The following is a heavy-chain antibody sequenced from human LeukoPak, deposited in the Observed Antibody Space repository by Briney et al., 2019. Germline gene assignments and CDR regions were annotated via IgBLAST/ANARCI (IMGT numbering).Heavy chain of an antibody. J-gene: IGHJ6*02. CDR2: VSYDGINK. D-gene: IGHD1-14*01. CDR1: GFTLSSSL. V-gene: IGHV3-30-3*01. Sequence: GGSLRLSCAASGFTLSSSLMHWVRQPPGKGLEWVAVVSYDGINKHYADFVEARFTISRDNSKNTVFLEMNSMRPEDTAVYYCAREWEPRSPDFYYYGMDVWGQGTTAIVSS. CDR3: AREWEPRSPDFYYYGMDV.